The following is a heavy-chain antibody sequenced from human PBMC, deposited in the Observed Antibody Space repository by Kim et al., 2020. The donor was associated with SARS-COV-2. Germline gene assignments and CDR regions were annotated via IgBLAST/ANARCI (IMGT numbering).Heavy chain of an antibody. Sequence: INCGDSVTSRLANTRDNAKNQLYLQMNGLRAEDTAVYYCAKDNCYYGMDFWGQGTTVTVSS. V-gene: IGHV3-11*01. CDR2: I. CDR3: AKDNCYYGMDF. J-gene: IGHJ6*02.